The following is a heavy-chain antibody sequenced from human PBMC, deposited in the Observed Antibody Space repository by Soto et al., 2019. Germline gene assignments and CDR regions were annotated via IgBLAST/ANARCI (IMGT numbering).Heavy chain of an antibody. Sequence: SETLSLTFTVSGGSISSGGYYWSWIRQHPGTVLEFICHVSYXGXXXXXXSLXXXXAXSVXXSSXXXSXVXNSVTAADTAVYYCARGVLHWGQGTLVX. CDR1: GGSISSGGYY. D-gene: IGHD1-26*01. CDR2: VSYXGXX. CDR3: ARGVLH. V-gene: IGHV4-31*03. J-gene: IGHJ4*01.